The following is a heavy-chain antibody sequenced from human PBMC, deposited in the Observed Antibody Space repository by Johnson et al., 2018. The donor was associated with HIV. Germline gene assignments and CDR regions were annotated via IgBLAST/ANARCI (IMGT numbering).Heavy chain of an antibody. CDR3: ARDGPWLQSRRNAFDI. Sequence: QVQLVESGGGLVKPGGSLRLSCAASGFIFSDYYLTWIRQAPGKGLEWISYISNSASAIYYADSVKGRFTISRDNAKNSLYLQMNSLRVADTAVYYWARDGPWLQSRRNAFDIWGQGTMVTVSS. CDR2: ISNSASAI. D-gene: IGHD5-24*01. J-gene: IGHJ3*02. V-gene: IGHV3-11*04. CDR1: GFIFSDYY.